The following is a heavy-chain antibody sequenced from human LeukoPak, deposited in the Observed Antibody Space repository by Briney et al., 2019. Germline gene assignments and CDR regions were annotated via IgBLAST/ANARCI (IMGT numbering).Heavy chain of an antibody. CDR1: GGSISSSSYY. Sequence: SETLSLTCTVSGGSISSSSYYWSWIRQPAGKGLEWIGRIYTSGSTNYNPSLKSRVTISVDTSKNQFSLKLSSVTAADTAVYYCARMYYDFWSGYRHYFDYWGQGTLVTVSS. D-gene: IGHD3-3*01. CDR3: ARMYYDFWSGYRHYFDY. CDR2: IYTSGST. V-gene: IGHV4-61*02. J-gene: IGHJ4*02.